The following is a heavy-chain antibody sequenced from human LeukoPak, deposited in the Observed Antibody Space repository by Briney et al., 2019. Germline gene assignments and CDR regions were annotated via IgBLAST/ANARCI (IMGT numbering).Heavy chain of an antibody. V-gene: IGHV1-18*01. CDR1: GYTFTSYG. D-gene: IGHD6-19*01. Sequence: ASVKVSCKASGYTFTSYGVSWVRQAPGQGLGWMGWISAYNGNTNYAQKLQGRVTMTTDTSTSTAYMELRSLRSDDTAVYYCARGGGFGSGWYSGDYWGQGTLVTVSS. J-gene: IGHJ4*02. CDR3: ARGGGFGSGWYSGDY. CDR2: ISAYNGNT.